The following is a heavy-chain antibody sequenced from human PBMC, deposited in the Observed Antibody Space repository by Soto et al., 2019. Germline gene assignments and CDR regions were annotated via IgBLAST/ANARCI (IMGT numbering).Heavy chain of an antibody. CDR1: GGTFSSYT. J-gene: IGHJ5*02. V-gene: IGHV1-69*02. Sequence: QVQLVQSGAEVKKPGSSVKVSCKASGGTFSSYTISWVRQAPGQGLEWMGRIIPILGIANYARKFQGRATITADKSTSTPYMELSNLRSEDTAVYYCARAWGYSYGYGWFDPWGQGTLVTVSS. D-gene: IGHD5-18*01. CDR3: ARAWGYSYGYGWFDP. CDR2: IIPILGIA.